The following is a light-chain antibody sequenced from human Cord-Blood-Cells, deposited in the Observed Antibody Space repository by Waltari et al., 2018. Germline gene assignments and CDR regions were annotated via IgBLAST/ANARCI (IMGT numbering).Light chain of an antibody. CDR1: QSISSW. CDR3: HQYNSYST. V-gene: IGKV1-5*03. J-gene: IGKJ2*01. CDR2: KES. Sequence: DIQMTQDPSTLSASVGDRVTITCRASQSISSWLAWYQQKPGKAPKLLIYKESSLESGVSLRFSGSGSGTEFTLTISRLQPDDFATYYCHQYNSYSTFGPGTKLEI.